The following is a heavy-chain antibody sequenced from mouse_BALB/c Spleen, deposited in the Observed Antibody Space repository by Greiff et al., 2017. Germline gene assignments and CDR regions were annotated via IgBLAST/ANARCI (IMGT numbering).Heavy chain of an antibody. CDR3: ALITTVVPYWYFDV. CDR1: GYTFTDYY. Sequence: QVQLKESGPELVKPGASVKISCKASGYTFTDYYINWVKQKPGQGLEWIGWIYPGSGNTKYNEKFKGKATLTVDTSSSTAYMQLSSLTSEDTAVYFCALITTVVPYWYFDVWGAGTTVTVSS. CDR2: IYPGSGNT. J-gene: IGHJ1*01. D-gene: IGHD1-1*01. V-gene: IGHV1-84*02.